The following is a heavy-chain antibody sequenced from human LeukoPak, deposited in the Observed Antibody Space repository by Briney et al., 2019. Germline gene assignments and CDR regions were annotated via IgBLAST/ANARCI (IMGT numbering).Heavy chain of an antibody. Sequence: QPGGFLRLSCTASGFTFGDYAMSWFRRAPGKGLEWVGFIRSKAYGGTTEYAASVKGRFTISRDDSKSIAYLQMNSLKTEDTAVYYCTTDLTYYYDSSGYYPPYRWGQGTLVTVSS. J-gene: IGHJ4*02. CDR3: TTDLTYYYDSSGYYPPYR. CDR2: IRSKAYGGTT. CDR1: GFTFGDYA. D-gene: IGHD3-22*01. V-gene: IGHV3-49*03.